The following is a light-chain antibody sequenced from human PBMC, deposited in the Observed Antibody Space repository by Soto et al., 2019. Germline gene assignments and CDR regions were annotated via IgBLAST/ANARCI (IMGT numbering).Light chain of an antibody. V-gene: IGLV1-51*01. J-gene: IGLJ2*01. CDR1: SSNIGTNF. CDR3: GTWDDSLSGVI. CDR2: DID. Sequence: QSVLTQPPSVSAAPGQAVTISCSGSSSNIGTNFVSWYRQLPGTAPELVIYDIDKRPSGIPDRFSGSKSGTSATLAITGLQTGDEADYYCGTWDDSLSGVIFGGGTKLTVL.